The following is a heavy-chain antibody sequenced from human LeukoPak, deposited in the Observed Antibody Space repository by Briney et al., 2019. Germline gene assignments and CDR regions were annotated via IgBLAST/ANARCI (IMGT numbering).Heavy chain of an antibody. CDR3: AKGYCSSTSCYVGLFDY. Sequence: GGSLRLSCAASGFTFSNYDMSWVRQAPGKGLEWVSGISGRGGSTFYADSVKGRFTISRDNSKNTLYLQMNSLRAEDTAVYYCAKGYCSSTSCYVGLFDYWGQGTLVTVSS. J-gene: IGHJ4*02. CDR1: GFTFSNYD. CDR2: ISGRGGST. D-gene: IGHD2-2*01. V-gene: IGHV3-23*01.